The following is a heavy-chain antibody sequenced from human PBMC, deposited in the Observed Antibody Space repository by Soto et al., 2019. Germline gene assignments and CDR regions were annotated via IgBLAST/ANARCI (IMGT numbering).Heavy chain of an antibody. CDR3: ARRGTMVRGEGNWFDP. CDR1: GGSISSSSYY. CDR2: IYYSGST. Sequence: SETLSLTCTVSGGSISSSSYYWGWIRQPPGKGLEWIGSIYYSGSTYYNPSLKSRVTISVDTSKNQFSLKLSSVTAADTAVYYCARRGTMVRGEGNWFDPWGQGTLVTVSS. J-gene: IGHJ5*02. D-gene: IGHD3-10*01. V-gene: IGHV4-39*01.